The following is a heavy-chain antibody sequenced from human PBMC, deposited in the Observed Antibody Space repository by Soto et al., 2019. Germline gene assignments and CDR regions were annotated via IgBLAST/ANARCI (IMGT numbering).Heavy chain of an antibody. J-gene: IGHJ4*02. Sequence: QVQLQESGPGLVKPSETLSLTCTVSGGSISSYYWSWIRQPPGKGLEWIGYIYYSGSTNYNPSLKSRVTISVDTSKNQFSLKLSSVTAADTAVYYCARHTWGFSSGWYGFDYFDYWGQGTLVTVSS. CDR2: IYYSGST. D-gene: IGHD6-19*01. CDR1: GGSISSYY. V-gene: IGHV4-59*08. CDR3: ARHTWGFSSGWYGFDYFDY.